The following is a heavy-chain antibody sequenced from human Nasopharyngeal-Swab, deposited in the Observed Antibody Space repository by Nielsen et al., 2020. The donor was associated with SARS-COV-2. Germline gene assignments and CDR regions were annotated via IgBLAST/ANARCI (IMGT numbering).Heavy chain of an antibody. CDR3: AKDIYDGYSYGPYYYYGMDV. D-gene: IGHD5-18*01. CDR2: ISWNSGSI. V-gene: IGHV3-9*01. J-gene: IGHJ6*02. Sequence: GGSLRLSCAASGFTFDDYAMHWVRQAPGKGLEWVSGISWNSGSIGYADSVKGRFTISRDNAKSSLYLQMNSLRAEDTALYYCAKDIYDGYSYGPYYYYGMDVWGQGTTVTVSS. CDR1: GFTFDDYA.